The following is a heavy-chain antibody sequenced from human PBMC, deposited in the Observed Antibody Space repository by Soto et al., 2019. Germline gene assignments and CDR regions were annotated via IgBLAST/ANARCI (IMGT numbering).Heavy chain of an antibody. CDR3: ARANPRVAMVRGAGNWFDP. D-gene: IGHD3-10*01. J-gene: IGHJ5*02. Sequence: GASVKVSCKASGGTFSSYAISWVRQAPGQGLEWMGGIIPIFGTANYAQKFQGRVTITADESTSTAYMELSGLRSEDTAVYYCARANPRVAMVRGAGNWFDPWGQGTLVTVSS. V-gene: IGHV1-69*13. CDR1: GGTFSSYA. CDR2: IIPIFGTA.